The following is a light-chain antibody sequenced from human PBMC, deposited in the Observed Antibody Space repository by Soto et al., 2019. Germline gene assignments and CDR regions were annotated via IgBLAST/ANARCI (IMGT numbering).Light chain of an antibody. J-gene: IGKJ3*01. CDR1: QSVTSTY. Sequence: EILLTQSPGTLSLSPGERATLSRRASQSVTSTYLAWYQQRPGQAPKLLMYGASTRATGIPDRFSGSGSGTDFTLTISSLEPEDVAVYYCQHYDTSPPGFSFGPGTKVEIK. V-gene: IGKV3-20*01. CDR2: GAS. CDR3: QHYDTSPPGFS.